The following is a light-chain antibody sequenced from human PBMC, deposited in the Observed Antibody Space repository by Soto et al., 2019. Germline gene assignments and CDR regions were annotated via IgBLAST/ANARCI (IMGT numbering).Light chain of an antibody. J-gene: IGLJ1*01. V-gene: IGLV2-14*03. CDR3: SSYSTTNILV. Sequence: QSALTQPASVSGSPGQSVTISCTGASSDVGAYEHVSWYQQHPGRAPKLILYDVNNRPSGVSNHFSGSKSGNTASLVISGLQANGEADYYCSSYSTTNILVFGSGTKVTVL. CDR2: DVN. CDR1: SSDVGAYEH.